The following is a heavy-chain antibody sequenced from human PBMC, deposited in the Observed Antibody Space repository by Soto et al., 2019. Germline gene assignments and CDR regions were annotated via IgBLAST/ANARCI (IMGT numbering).Heavy chain of an antibody. CDR2: IYASGST. CDR3: ARGGMVIIPTATAFDY. Sequence: SWIRQPAGKGLEWIGRIYASGSTNYNPSLKSRVTMSVATSKNQFSLKLSSVTAADTAVYYCARGGMVIIPTATAFDYWGQGTLVTVSS. V-gene: IGHV4-4*07. D-gene: IGHD2-2*01. J-gene: IGHJ4*02.